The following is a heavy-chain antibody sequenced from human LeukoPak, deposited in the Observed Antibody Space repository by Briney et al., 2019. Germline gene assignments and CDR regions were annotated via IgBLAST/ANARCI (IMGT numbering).Heavy chain of an antibody. D-gene: IGHD1-26*01. J-gene: IGHJ6*02. CDR2: IYSSGDT. V-gene: IGHV4-61*08. CDR3: ARSTSSGSYGYYVYPMKV. Sequence: SETLSLTCTISGDSISSGGYYWTWIRQPPGKGLEWIGNIYSSGDTNYNPTLKSRVTISVDTSNNQFSLQLSSVIAADTAVYFCARSTSSGSYGYYVYPMKVWGQGTTVTASS. CDR1: GDSISSGGYY.